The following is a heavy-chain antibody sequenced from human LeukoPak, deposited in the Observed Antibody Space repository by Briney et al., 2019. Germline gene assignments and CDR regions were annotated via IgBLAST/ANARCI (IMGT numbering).Heavy chain of an antibody. CDR1: GFSVGNNY. CDR3: ARDPPGIAASGTYY. J-gene: IGHJ4*02. CDR2: IYSRGGT. V-gene: IGHV3-53*01. Sequence: GGSLRLSCAVSGFSVGNNYMNWVRQAPGKGLEWVSLIYSRGGTSYADSVKGRFTISRDSSKNTLFLQMNSLRVEDTAVYYCARDPPGIAASGTYYWGQGTLVTVSS. D-gene: IGHD6-13*01.